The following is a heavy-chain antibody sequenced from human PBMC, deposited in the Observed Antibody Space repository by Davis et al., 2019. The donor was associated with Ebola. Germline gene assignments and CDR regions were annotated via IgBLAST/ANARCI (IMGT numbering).Heavy chain of an antibody. CDR1: GYTFTSYY. D-gene: IGHD1-26*01. J-gene: IGHJ4*02. CDR3: ARDAKYSGSSRTVDY. Sequence: SVKVSCKASGYTFTSYYMHWVRQAPGQGLEWMGGIIPIFGTVNYAQKFQGRVTITADESTSTAYMELSSLRSEDTAVYYCARDAKYSGSSRTVDYWGQGTLVTVSS. CDR2: IIPIFGTV. V-gene: IGHV1-69*13.